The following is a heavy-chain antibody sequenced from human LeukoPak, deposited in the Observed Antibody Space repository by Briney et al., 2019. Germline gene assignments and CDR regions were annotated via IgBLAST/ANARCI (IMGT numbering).Heavy chain of an antibody. CDR1: GFTVSSNY. V-gene: IGHV3-66*01. D-gene: IGHD6-6*01. Sequence: GGSLRLSCAASGFTVSSNYMSWVRQAPGKGLEWVSVIYGGGSTYYADSVKGRFTISRDNSKNTLYLQMNSLRAEDTAVYYCASPFRIAARPTYYYGMDVWGQGTTVTVSS. CDR2: IYGGGST. CDR3: ASPFRIAARPTYYYGMDV. J-gene: IGHJ6*02.